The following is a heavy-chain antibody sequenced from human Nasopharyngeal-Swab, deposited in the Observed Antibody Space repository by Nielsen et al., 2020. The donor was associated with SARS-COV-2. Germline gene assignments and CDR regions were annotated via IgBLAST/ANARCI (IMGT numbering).Heavy chain of an antibody. Sequence: GESLKISCAASGFTFSSYSMNWVRQAPGKGLEWVSYISSSSSTIYYADSVKGRFTISRDNAKNTLYLQMNSLRAEDTAVYYCARGEYHYYYYMDVWGKGTTVTVSS. V-gene: IGHV3-48*01. CDR3: ARGEYHYYYYMDV. D-gene: IGHD6-6*01. CDR1: GFTFSSYS. J-gene: IGHJ6*03. CDR2: ISSSSSTI.